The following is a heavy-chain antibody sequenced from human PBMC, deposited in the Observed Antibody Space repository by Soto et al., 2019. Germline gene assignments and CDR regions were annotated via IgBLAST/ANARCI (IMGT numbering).Heavy chain of an antibody. CDR3: ASLLRGYSGTGDY. Sequence: QVQLVQSGAEVKKPGSSVKVSCKASGGTFSSYAIGWVRQAPGQGLEWMGGIIPIFGTAKYAQKFQGRVTITADESTSTAYMELSSLRSEDTAVYYCASLLRGYSGTGDYWGQGTLVTVSS. D-gene: IGHD5-12*01. CDR1: GGTFSSYA. V-gene: IGHV1-69*12. J-gene: IGHJ4*02. CDR2: IIPIFGTA.